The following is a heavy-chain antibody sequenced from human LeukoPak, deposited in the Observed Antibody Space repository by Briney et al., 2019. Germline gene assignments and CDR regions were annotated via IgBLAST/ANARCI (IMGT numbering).Heavy chain of an antibody. CDR2: INPNSGGT. CDR1: GYTFTGYY. J-gene: IGHJ5*02. Sequence: ASEKVSCKASGYTFTGYYMHWVRQAPGQGLEWMGWINPNSGGTNYAQKFQGRVTMTRDTSISTAYMELRSLRSDDTAVYYCARVDIVIVPAARTMGWFDPWGQGTLVTVSS. V-gene: IGHV1-2*02. CDR3: ARVDIVIVPAARTMGWFDP. D-gene: IGHD2-2*01.